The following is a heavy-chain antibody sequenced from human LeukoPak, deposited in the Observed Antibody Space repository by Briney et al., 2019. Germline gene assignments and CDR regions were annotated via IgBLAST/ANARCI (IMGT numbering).Heavy chain of an antibody. J-gene: IGHJ5*02. CDR3: ARGGTTVTTVGSPTHRWLDP. CDR1: GGSFSGYY. CDR2: IKHSGST. D-gene: IGHD4-17*01. V-gene: IGHV4-34*01. Sequence: PSETLSLTCAVYGGSFSGYYWSWIRQPPGKGLEWIGEIKHSGSTNYNPSLKSRVTISVDTSKNQFSLKLSSVTAADTAVYYCARGGTTVTTVGSPTHRWLDPWGQGTLVTVSS.